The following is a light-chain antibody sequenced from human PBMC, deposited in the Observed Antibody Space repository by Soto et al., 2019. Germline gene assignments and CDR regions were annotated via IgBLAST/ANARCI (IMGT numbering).Light chain of an antibody. CDR1: SSDVGGYNY. CDR3: CSYTSRDTPLV. V-gene: IGLV2-14*01. Sequence: QSALTQPASVSGSPGQSITISCTGTSSDVGGYNYVSWYQQHPGTAPKLMIYEVTHRPSGVSSRFSGSKSGNTASLTIAGLQAEDEADYCCCSYTSRDTPLVFGGGTKLTVL. CDR2: EVT. J-gene: IGLJ3*02.